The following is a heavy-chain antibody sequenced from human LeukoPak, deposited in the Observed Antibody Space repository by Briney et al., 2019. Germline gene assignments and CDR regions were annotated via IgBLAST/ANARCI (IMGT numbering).Heavy chain of an antibody. CDR3: ARENLHLLCLDP. J-gene: IGHJ5*02. CDR2: ISYDGSNK. V-gene: IGHV3-30*03. CDR1: GFTFSSYG. Sequence: GRSLRLSCAASGFTFSSYGMHWVRQAPGKGLEWVAVISYDGSNKYYADSVKGRFTISRDNSKNTLYLQMNSLRAEDTAVYYCARENLHLLCLDPWGQGTLVTVSS. D-gene: IGHD3-10*01.